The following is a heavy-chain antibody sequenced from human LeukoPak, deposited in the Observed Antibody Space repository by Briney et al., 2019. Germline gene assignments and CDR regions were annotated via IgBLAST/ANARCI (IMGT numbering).Heavy chain of an antibody. CDR1: GFTFSSFD. V-gene: IGHV3-21*01. Sequence: GGSLRLSCAASGFTFSSFDMNWVRQAPGKGLEWVSSISTSSRYIYYRDSVKGRFTISRDDAKNTLYLQMNSLRVEDTAVYYCARADCSGSTCYLRRSWFDPWGQGTLVTVSS. J-gene: IGHJ5*02. CDR2: ISTSSRYI. CDR3: ARADCSGSTCYLRRSWFDP. D-gene: IGHD2-2*01.